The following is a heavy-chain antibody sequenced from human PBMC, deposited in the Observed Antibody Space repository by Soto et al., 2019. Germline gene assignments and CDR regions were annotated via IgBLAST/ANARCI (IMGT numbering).Heavy chain of an antibody. V-gene: IGHV5-10-1*01. CDR2: IDPSDSYT. J-gene: IGHJ6*02. CDR1: GYSLTSYW. Sequence: PXESLKISQNGSGYSLTSYWLIWVRQMPGKGLEWMGRIDPSDSYTNYSPSFQGHVTIPADKSISTAYLQWSSLKASDTAMYYCARHHGSYFSGMDVWGQGTTVTVSS. CDR3: ARHHGSYFSGMDV. D-gene: IGHD1-26*01.